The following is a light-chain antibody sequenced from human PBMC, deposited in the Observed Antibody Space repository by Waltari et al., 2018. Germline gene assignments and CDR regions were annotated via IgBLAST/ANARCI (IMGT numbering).Light chain of an antibody. CDR1: QTISNF. CDR2: DAS. CDR3: QQRGSWPLT. Sequence: EIVLTQSPPTLSLSPGERVTLPCRASQTISNFLGWYQQRPGRSPRLLIYDASTRAPGVPTRFSGSGSGTDFTLTISNLEPEDVAVYYCQQRGSWPLTFGGGTRVDI. J-gene: IGKJ4*01. V-gene: IGKV3-11*01.